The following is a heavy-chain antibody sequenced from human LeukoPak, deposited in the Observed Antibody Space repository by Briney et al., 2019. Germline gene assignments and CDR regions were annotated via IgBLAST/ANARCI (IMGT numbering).Heavy chain of an antibody. CDR2: IYYSGST. Sequence: KSSQTLSLTCTVSGGSISSGGYYWSWIRQHPGKGLGWIGYIYYSGSTYYNPSLKSRVTISVDTSKNQFSLKLSSVTAADTAVYYCARAKTYYYDSSGYLSRNFDYWGQGTLVTVSS. CDR3: ARAKTYYYDSSGYLSRNFDY. D-gene: IGHD3-22*01. J-gene: IGHJ4*02. V-gene: IGHV4-31*03. CDR1: GGSISSGGYY.